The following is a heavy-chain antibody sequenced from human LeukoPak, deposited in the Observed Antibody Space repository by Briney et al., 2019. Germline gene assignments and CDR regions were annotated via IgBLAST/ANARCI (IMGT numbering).Heavy chain of an antibody. D-gene: IGHD3-10*01. Sequence: SETLSLTCAVSGYFISSGYYWGWIRQPPGKGLEWIGSIYHSGSTYYNPSLKSRVTISVDTSKNQFSLKLSSVTAADTAVYYCARNVNKNMVPDVWGKGTTVTVSS. CDR3: ARNVNKNMVPDV. CDR2: IYHSGST. J-gene: IGHJ6*04. V-gene: IGHV4-38-2*01. CDR1: GYFISSGYY.